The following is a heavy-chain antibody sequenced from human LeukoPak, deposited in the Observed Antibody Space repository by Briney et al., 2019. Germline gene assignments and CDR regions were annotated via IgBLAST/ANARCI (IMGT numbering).Heavy chain of an antibody. Sequence: ASVKVSCKASGGTFSSCAISWVRQAPGQGLEWMGGIIPIFGTANYAQKFQGRVTITADESTSTASMELSSLRSEDTAVYYCARGTDLGVVVPAAMGYWGQGTLVTVSS. D-gene: IGHD2-2*01. CDR1: GGTFSSCA. CDR2: IIPIFGTA. V-gene: IGHV1-69*13. J-gene: IGHJ4*02. CDR3: ARGTDLGVVVPAAMGY.